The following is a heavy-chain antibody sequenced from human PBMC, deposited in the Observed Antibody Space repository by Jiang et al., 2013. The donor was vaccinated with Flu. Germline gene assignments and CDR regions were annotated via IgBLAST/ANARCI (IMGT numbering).Heavy chain of an antibody. CDR1: GFSFDDFG. J-gene: IGHJ4*02. Sequence: VEVWGRVWSGPGGSLRLSCIASGFSFDDFGMTWVRQVPGKGLEWVAGITYNGGKSGYGDSVKGRFTISRDNAKNSLYLQMNSLRAEDTALYLCARGGSDYEGVSYWGQGTL. V-gene: IGHV3-20*01. D-gene: IGHD4-17*01. CDR3: ARGGSDYEGVSY. CDR2: ITYNGGKS.